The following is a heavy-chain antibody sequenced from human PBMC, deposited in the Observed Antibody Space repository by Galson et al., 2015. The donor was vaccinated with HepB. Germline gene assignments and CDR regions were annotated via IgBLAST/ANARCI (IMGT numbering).Heavy chain of an antibody. CDR1: GFTFSSYA. V-gene: IGHV3-23*01. J-gene: IGHJ4*02. D-gene: IGHD4-23*01. Sequence: SLRLSCAASGFTFSSYAMSWVRQAPGKGLEWVSAISGSGGSTYYADSVKGRFTISRDNSKNTLYLQMNSLRAEDTAVYYCAKDPNYGGNSDYFDYWGQGTLVTVSS. CDR3: AKDPNYGGNSDYFDY. CDR2: ISGSGGST.